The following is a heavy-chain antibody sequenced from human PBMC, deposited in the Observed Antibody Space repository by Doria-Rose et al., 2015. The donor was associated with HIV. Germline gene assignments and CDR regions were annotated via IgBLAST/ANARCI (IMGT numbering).Heavy chain of an antibody. V-gene: IGHV4-30-4*01. D-gene: IGHD3-10*01. CDR3: ARARNYGFPHFFDF. Sequence: QVQLQESGPGLVWPSQTLSLACTVSGDSISSGDSFWSWIRQPPGKGPEWIGYISTSVTTYYYPSLSGRLTISLDASKNQFSLNLNSVTAADTAVYYCARARNYGFPHFFDFWGQGTLVTVSS. CDR2: ISTSVTT. J-gene: IGHJ4*02. CDR1: GDSISSGDSF.